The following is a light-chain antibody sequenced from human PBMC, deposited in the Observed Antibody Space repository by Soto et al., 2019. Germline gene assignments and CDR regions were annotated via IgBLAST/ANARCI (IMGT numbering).Light chain of an antibody. CDR2: DVS. V-gene: IGLV2-14*03. J-gene: IGLJ3*02. Sequence: QSALTQPASVSGSPGQSITISCTGTSSDVGGYNWVAWYQQHPGEAPKLMICDVSIRPSGVSDRFSGSKSGNTASLTISGLQAEDEADYYCSSYTSSNSVVFGGGTKLTVL. CDR1: SSDVGGYNW. CDR3: SSYTSSNSVV.